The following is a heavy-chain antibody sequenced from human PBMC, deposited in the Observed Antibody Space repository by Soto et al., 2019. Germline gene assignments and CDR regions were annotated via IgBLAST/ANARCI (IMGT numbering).Heavy chain of an antibody. D-gene: IGHD1-26*01. J-gene: IGHJ4*02. CDR1: GGSIRSGHNY. Sequence: SETLSLTCTVSGGSIRSGHNYWSWIRQTPGKKQERIGYIYYRGSTYYKKSLKSRVTISVDTSMNQFSLTLTPVTAANTAVYYCARDPPRGGGSYLEYFDYWGQGTRVTVSS. V-gene: IGHV4-30-4*01. CDR2: IYYRGST. CDR3: ARDPPRGGGSYLEYFDY.